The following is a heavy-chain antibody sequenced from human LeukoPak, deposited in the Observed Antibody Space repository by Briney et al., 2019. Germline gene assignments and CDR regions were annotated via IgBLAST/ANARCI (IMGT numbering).Heavy chain of an antibody. CDR2: INPSGGGT. D-gene: IGHD1-1*01. CDR3: ARESVAATGIDY. J-gene: IGHJ4*02. CDR1: EYTFTGYY. Sequence: GASVKVSCKASEYTFTGYYMHWVRQAPGQGLEWMGMINPSGGGTNYAQKFQGRVTLTRDTSTSTVYMELSSLRFEDTAIYYCARESVAATGIDYWGQGTLVTVSS. V-gene: IGHV1-46*01.